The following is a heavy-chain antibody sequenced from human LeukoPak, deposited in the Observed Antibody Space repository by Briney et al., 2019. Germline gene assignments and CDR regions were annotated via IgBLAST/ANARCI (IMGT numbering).Heavy chain of an antibody. J-gene: IGHJ4*02. Sequence: GGSLRLSCAASGFTFSSYWMSWVRQAPGKGLEWVSYISSSSSTIYYADSVKGRFTISRDNAKNSLYLQMNSLRAEDTAVYYCARVESVGITMIVAIDYWGQGTLVTVSS. V-gene: IGHV3-48*01. CDR1: GFTFSSYW. CDR3: ARVESVGITMIVAIDY. CDR2: ISSSSSTI. D-gene: IGHD3-22*01.